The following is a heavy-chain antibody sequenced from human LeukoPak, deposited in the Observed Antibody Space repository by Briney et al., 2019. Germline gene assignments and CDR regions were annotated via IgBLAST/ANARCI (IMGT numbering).Heavy chain of an antibody. D-gene: IGHD3-10*01. CDR1: GFTFSSYE. CDR3: ARDHGRGSTDYFDY. V-gene: IGHV3-48*03. CDR2: ISSSGSTI. J-gene: IGHJ4*02. Sequence: GGSLRLSCAASGFTFSSYEMNWVRQAPGKGLEWVSYISSSGSTIYYADSVKGRFSISRDTAKNSLYLQMNSLGVDDTAVYYCARDHGRGSTDYFDYWGKGTLVTVSS.